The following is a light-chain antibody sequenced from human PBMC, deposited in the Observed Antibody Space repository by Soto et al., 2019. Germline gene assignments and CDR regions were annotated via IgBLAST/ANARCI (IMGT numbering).Light chain of an antibody. V-gene: IGKV3-20*01. CDR1: ESVSSSD. CDR2: GAS. CDR3: QQYGSSPST. J-gene: IGKJ1*01. Sequence: EIVLTQSPGTLSLSPGERGTLSCRASESVSSSDLAWYQQKPGQAPRLLIYGASSRATGIPDRFSGSGSGADFTLTISRLEPDDFAVYYCQQYGSSPSTFGQGTKVEIK.